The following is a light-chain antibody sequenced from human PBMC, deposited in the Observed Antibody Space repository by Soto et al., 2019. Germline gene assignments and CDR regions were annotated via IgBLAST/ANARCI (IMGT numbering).Light chain of an antibody. J-gene: IGLJ1*01. CDR2: DDN. V-gene: IGLV1-51*01. CDR3: GSWDSSLSACV. CDR1: SSNIGGNS. Sequence: QSVLTQPPSVSAAPGQKVTISCSGSSSNIGGNSVSWYQQLPGTAPKLLIYDDNKRPSGIPDRFSGSKSGTSATLGITGFXTGDEADYYCGSWDSSLSACVFGTGTKVTLL.